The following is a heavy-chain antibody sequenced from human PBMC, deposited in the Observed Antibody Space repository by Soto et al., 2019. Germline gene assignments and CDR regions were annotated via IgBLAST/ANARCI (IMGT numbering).Heavy chain of an antibody. Sequence: GESLKISCKGSGYSFTSYWIGWVRQMPGKGLEWMGIIYPGDSDTRYSPSFQGQVTISADKSISTAYLQWSSLKASDTAMYYCAAMVRGTYYYYYGMDVWGQGTTVTVSS. CDR3: AAMVRGTYYYYYGMDV. CDR1: GYSFTSYW. V-gene: IGHV5-51*01. CDR2: IYPGDSDT. D-gene: IGHD3-10*01. J-gene: IGHJ6*02.